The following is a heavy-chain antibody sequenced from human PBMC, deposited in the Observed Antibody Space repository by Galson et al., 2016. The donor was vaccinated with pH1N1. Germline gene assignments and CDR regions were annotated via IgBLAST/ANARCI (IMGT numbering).Heavy chain of an antibody. CDR2: VNPGGSTI. Sequence: QSGAEVKKPGESLKISCKASGYRFTSCWIAWVRQVPGKGLEWVGVVNPGGSTIRYGPPFHGQGPIPSDKSINTAYLQWISLKASDTATYYCARQYDFGDYRGNAFDIWGQGTMVIVSS. CDR3: ARQYDFGDYRGNAFDI. D-gene: IGHD4-17*01. CDR1: GYRFTSCW. V-gene: IGHV5-51*03. J-gene: IGHJ3*02.